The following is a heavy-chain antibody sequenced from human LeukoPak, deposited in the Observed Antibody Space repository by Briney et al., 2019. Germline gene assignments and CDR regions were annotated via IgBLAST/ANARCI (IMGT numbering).Heavy chain of an antibody. D-gene: IGHD1-1*01. CDR1: GYTFTGYY. J-gene: IGHJ6*03. V-gene: IGHV1-2*02. Sequence: ASVKVSCKASGYTFTGYYMHWVRQAPGQGLEWMGWINPNSGGTNYAQKFQGRVTMTRDTSISTAYMELSRLRSDDTAVYYCASGGELDPDYYSYYYMDVWGKGPTVTVSS. CDR2: INPNSGGT. CDR3: ASGGELDPDYYSYYYMDV.